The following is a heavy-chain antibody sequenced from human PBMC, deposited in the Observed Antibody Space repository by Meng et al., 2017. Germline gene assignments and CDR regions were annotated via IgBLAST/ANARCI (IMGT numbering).Heavy chain of an antibody. Sequence: EGQLAVHGVALTQPGGSLRLSFTASGFSVTTSYMSWVRQAPGKGLEWVSVIYSGGSTYYADSVKGRFSISRDNSKNTLYLQMNSLRAEDTAVYFCARDSSSGWYHNYWGQGTLVTVSS. V-gene: IGHV3-53*01. D-gene: IGHD6-19*01. CDR3: ARDSSSGWYHNY. CDR2: IYSGGST. J-gene: IGHJ4*02. CDR1: GFSVTTSY.